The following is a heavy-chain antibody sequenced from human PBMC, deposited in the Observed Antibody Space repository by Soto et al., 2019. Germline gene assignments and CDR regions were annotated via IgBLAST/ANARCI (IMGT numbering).Heavy chain of an antibody. V-gene: IGHV1-69*13. D-gene: IGHD1-26*01. CDR3: AQSKVGATSNYFDY. Sequence: SVKVSCKASGGTFSSYAISWVRQAPGQGLEWMGGIIPIFGTANYAQKFQGRVTITADESTSTAYMELSSLRSEDTAVYYCAQSKVGATSNYFDYWGQGTLVTVSS. CDR2: IIPIFGTA. CDR1: GGTFSSYA. J-gene: IGHJ4*02.